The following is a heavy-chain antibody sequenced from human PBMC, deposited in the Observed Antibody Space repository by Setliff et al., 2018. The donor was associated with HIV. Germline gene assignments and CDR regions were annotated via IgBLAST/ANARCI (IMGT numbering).Heavy chain of an antibody. CDR2: ISSGGGTI. CDR3: AREVTRYSRDYALDI. Sequence: GGSLRLSCAASGFTFSSYEMSWVRHAPGKGLEWVSYISSGGGTIYYADSVKGRFTISRDNAKNSLYLQMNSLRAEDTAIYYCAREVTRYSRDYALDIWGQGTMVTVSS. J-gene: IGHJ3*02. CDR1: GFTFSSYE. V-gene: IGHV3-48*03. D-gene: IGHD2-2*02.